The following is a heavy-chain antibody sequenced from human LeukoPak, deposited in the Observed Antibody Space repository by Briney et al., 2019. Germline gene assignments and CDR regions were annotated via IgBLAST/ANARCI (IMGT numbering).Heavy chain of an antibody. D-gene: IGHD3-10*01. CDR3: ARDRGDRTGLGY. CDR1: GFTFSISW. Sequence: PGGSLRLSCAASGFTFSISWMGWVRQAPGMGLEWVAFIKEDGGEERYADSVKGRFTISRDNARNLVYLQINSLRVEDTAVYYCARDRGDRTGLGYWGQGTLVTVSS. CDR2: IKEDGGEE. V-gene: IGHV3-7*01. J-gene: IGHJ4*02.